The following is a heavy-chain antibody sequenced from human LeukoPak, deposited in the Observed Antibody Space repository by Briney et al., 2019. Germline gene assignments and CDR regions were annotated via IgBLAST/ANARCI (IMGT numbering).Heavy chain of an antibody. V-gene: IGHV4-34*01. D-gene: IGHD6-13*01. CDR3: ARAQQQRGAGMVV. J-gene: IGHJ6*01. CDR2: IYHSGST. Sequence: SETLSLTCAVSGGSFSGYYWSWIRQPPGKGLEWIGEIYHSGSTNYNPSLKSRVTISVDTSKKQFSLKLSSVTAADTAGYYCARAQQQRGAGMVVWGQGTTVSVSS. CDR1: GGSFSGYY.